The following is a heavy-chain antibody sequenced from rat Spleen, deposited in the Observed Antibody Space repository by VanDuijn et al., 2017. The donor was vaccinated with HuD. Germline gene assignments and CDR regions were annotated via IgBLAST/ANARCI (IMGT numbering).Heavy chain of an antibody. CDR3: ARQDNWGFSY. D-gene: IGHD5-1*01. Sequence: EVQLVESGGGLVQPGRSLKLSCAASGFTFSNYGMHWIRQAPTKGLEWVATISSEGRSSYYRDSVKGRFTISRDSAKSTLYLQMDSLRSEDTATYYCARQDNWGFSYWGQGTLVTVSS. V-gene: IGHV5-19*01. CDR2: ISSEGRSS. J-gene: IGHJ3*01. CDR1: GFTFSNYG.